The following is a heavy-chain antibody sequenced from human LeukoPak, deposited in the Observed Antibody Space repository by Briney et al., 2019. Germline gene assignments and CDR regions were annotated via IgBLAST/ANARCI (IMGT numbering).Heavy chain of an antibody. CDR2: ISGSGDST. D-gene: IGHD3-3*01. CDR1: GFTFSNYA. V-gene: IGHV3-23*01. Sequence: GGSLRLSCAASGFTFSNYAMRWVRQAPGKGLVWVSAISGSGDSTYYADSVKGRFTISRDNYKNTLYLQMNSLRAEDTAVYYCAKDPHVLRFLEWLSAFDYWGQGTLVTVSS. CDR3: AKDPHVLRFLEWLSAFDY. J-gene: IGHJ4*02.